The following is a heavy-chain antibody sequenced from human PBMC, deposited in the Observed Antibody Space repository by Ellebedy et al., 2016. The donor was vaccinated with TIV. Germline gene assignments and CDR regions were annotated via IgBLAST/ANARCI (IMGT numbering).Heavy chain of an antibody. J-gene: IGHJ6*02. CDR3: ARWLQSSRYYYYYGMDV. V-gene: IGHV3-48*03. Sequence: GESLKISCAASGFTFSSYEMNWVRQAPGKGLEWVSYISSSGSTIYYADSVKGRFTISRDNAKNSLYLQMNSLRAEDTAVYYCARWLQSSRYYYYYGMDVWGQGTTVTVSS. CDR2: ISSSGSTI. D-gene: IGHD5-24*01. CDR1: GFTFSSYE.